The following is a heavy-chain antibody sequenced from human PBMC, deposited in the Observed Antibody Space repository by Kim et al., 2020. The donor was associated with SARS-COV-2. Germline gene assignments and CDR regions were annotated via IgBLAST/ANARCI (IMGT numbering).Heavy chain of an antibody. J-gene: IGHJ4*02. V-gene: IGHV4-4*02. D-gene: IGHD3-10*02. CDR3: AQSSVRRCLDY. CDR2: IYHGGTT. CDR1: GGSISGDDW. Sequence: SETLSLTCAVSGGSISGDDWWSWVRQPPGKGLEWIGEIYHGGTTNYNPSLKSRVTISIDKSKNQFSLKLNSVTAAATAVYYCAQSSVRRCLDYWGQGTL.